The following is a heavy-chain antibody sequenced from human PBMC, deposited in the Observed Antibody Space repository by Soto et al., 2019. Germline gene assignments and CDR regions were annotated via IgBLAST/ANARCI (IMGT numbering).Heavy chain of an antibody. Sequence: QVHLVESGGGVVQPGRSLRLSCAASGFTFSSYGMHWVRQAPGKGLEWVAVISYDGSSKYYADSVKGRFSISRDNSKNTLYLQMNSLRAEDTAVYYCAKTKSFRSGYYYYGMDVWGQGTTVTVSS. CDR2: ISYDGSSK. CDR3: AKTKSFRSGYYYYGMDV. J-gene: IGHJ6*02. V-gene: IGHV3-30*18. CDR1: GFTFSSYG.